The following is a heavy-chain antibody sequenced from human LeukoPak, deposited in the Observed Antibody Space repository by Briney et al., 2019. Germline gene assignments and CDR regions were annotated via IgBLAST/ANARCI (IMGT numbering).Heavy chain of an antibody. CDR2: IYYSGST. CDR1: VGSISSSSYY. D-gene: IGHD6-13*01. V-gene: IGHV4-39*07. CDR3: ASLSIAAAANWFDP. Sequence: SETLSLTCTVSVGSISSSSYYWGWIRQPPGKGLEWIGSIYYSGSTYYNPSLKSRVTISVDTSKNQFSLKLSSVTAADTAVYYCASLSIAAAANWFDPWGQGTLVTVSS. J-gene: IGHJ5*02.